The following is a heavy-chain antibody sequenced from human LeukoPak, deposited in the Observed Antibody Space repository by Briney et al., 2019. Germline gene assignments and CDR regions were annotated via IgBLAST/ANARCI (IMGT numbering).Heavy chain of an antibody. Sequence: PGRSLRLSCTASGFNFRNYQMHWVRQAPGTGLEWVAVIWSDASNHFYPDSVKGRFTVSRDNSRNTMDLQMDSLRTEDTAVYYCVREATGPGIRYLFDHWGQGALVTVSS. D-gene: IGHD3-10*01. V-gene: IGHV3-33*08. CDR2: IWSDASNH. CDR3: VREATGPGIRYLFDH. CDR1: GFNFRNYQ. J-gene: IGHJ5*02.